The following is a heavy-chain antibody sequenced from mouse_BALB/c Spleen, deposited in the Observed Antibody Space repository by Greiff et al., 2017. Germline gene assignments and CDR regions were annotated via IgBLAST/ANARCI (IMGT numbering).Heavy chain of an antibody. J-gene: IGHJ4*01. Sequence: VQLKQSGPGLVKPSQSLSLTCTVTGYSITSDYAWNWIRQFPGNKLEWMGYISYSGSTSYNPSLKSRISSTRDTSKNQFFLQLNSVTTEDTAPYYCARLAVVEGYAMDYWGQGTSVTVSS. CDR3: ARLAVVEGYAMDY. CDR1: GYSITSDYA. V-gene: IGHV3-2*02. CDR2: ISYSGST. D-gene: IGHD1-1*01.